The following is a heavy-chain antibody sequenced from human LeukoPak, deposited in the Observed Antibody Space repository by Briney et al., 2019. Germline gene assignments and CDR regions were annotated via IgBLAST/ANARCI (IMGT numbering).Heavy chain of an antibody. Sequence: GGSLRLSCSASGFTFRDYPIHWVRQAPGEGLQYVSAISSAGGTTYYADSVKGRFTISRDNAKNSLYLQMNSLRAEDTAVYYCARDLNGDYAFDYWGQGTLVTVSS. J-gene: IGHJ4*02. CDR3: ARDLNGDYAFDY. V-gene: IGHV3-64*04. CDR1: GFTFRDYP. CDR2: ISSAGGTT. D-gene: IGHD4-17*01.